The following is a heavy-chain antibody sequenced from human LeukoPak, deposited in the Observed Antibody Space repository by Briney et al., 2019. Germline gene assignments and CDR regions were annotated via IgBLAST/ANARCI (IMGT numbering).Heavy chain of an antibody. V-gene: IGHV3-15*01. J-gene: IGHJ4*02. CDR3: TTMTIVPTDY. CDR2: IKSKTDGGTT. Sequence: GGSLRLSCATSGFTFSNAWMSWVRQAPGKGLEWVGRIKSKTDGGTTDYAAVVKGRFIISRDDSENTLYLQMNSLKTEDTAVYYCTTMTIVPTDYWGQGTLVTVSS. D-gene: IGHD2-2*01. CDR1: GFTFSNAW.